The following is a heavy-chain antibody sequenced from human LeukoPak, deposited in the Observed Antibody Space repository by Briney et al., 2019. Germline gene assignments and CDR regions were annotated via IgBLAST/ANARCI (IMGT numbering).Heavy chain of an antibody. D-gene: IGHD5-12*01. Sequence: SQTLSLTCTVSGGSISSGSYCWSWIRQPAGKGLEWIGHIHTSGSTNYNPSLKSRVTISVDTSKNQLSLKLSSVTAADTAVYYCARVVATWFYYMDVWGKGTTVTVSS. J-gene: IGHJ6*03. V-gene: IGHV4-61*09. CDR2: IHTSGST. CDR1: GGSISSGSYC. CDR3: ARVVATWFYYMDV.